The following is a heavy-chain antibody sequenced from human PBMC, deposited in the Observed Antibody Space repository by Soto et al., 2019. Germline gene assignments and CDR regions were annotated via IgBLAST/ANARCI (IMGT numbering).Heavy chain of an antibody. V-gene: IGHV6-1*01. Sequence: SQTLSLTCAISGDSVPSNSAAWNWIRQSPSRGLEWLGRTYYRSKWYNDYAVSVKSRITINPDTSKNQFSLQLNSVTPEDTAVYYCARDCTNGVCYPSYHYGMDVWGQGTTVTV. CDR1: GDSVPSNSAA. CDR3: ARDCTNGVCYPSYHYGMDV. J-gene: IGHJ6*02. D-gene: IGHD2-8*01. CDR2: TYYRSKWYN.